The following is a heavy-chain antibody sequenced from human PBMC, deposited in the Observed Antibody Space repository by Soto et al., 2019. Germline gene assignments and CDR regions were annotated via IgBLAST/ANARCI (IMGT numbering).Heavy chain of an antibody. Sequence: QVQLVESGGGVVQPGGSLRLSCAASGFTFSTYAMHWVRQAPGKGLDWVAVISYDGSYKYYADSVKGRFTISRDNSKNTLYLQMNSLRADDTAVYYCARGPAQWLAVLAREGYWGQGTLVTVSS. CDR1: GFTFSTYA. CDR3: ARGPAQWLAVLAREGY. V-gene: IGHV3-30-3*01. D-gene: IGHD6-19*01. J-gene: IGHJ4*02. CDR2: ISYDGSYK.